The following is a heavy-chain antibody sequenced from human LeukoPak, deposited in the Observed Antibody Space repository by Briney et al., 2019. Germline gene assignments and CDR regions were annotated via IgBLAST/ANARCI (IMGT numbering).Heavy chain of an antibody. CDR3: ARLGADYYGSYFYYYMDV. Sequence: GGSLRLSCAGSGFTFTSYWMTWVRQLPGKGPEWVANIRQDEGERYFADSVKGRFTISRDNAKKSVYLHMSSLRAEDTALYYCARLGADYYGSYFYYYMDVWGKGTTVTVSS. J-gene: IGHJ6*03. CDR2: IRQDEGER. V-gene: IGHV3-7*01. D-gene: IGHD3-10*01. CDR1: GFTFTSYW.